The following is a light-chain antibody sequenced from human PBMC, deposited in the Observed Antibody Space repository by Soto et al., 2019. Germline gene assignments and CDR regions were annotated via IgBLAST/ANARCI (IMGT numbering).Light chain of an antibody. Sequence: DILMTQSPSSLSTSVGDRVTITCQASQDISNYLNWYQQKPGKAPKPLIYDASNLETGVPSRFSGSGSGTHFTFTINSMQPEDIAKYYCQQYDDLPITFGQGTRMEIK. V-gene: IGKV1-33*01. CDR2: DAS. CDR1: QDISNY. CDR3: QQYDDLPIT. J-gene: IGKJ5*01.